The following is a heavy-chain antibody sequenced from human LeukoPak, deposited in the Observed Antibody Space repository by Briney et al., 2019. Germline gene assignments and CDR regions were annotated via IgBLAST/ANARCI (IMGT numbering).Heavy chain of an antibody. D-gene: IGHD4-17*01. CDR1: GGSFSGYY. V-gene: IGHV4-34*01. CDR2: INHSGST. Sequence: SETLSLTCAVYGGSFSGYYWSWIRQPPGKGLEWIGEINHSGSTYYNPSLTSRVTISVDTSKNQFSLKLSSMTAADTAVYYCARLDYGGHYFDYWGQGTLVTVSS. CDR3: ARLDYGGHYFDY. J-gene: IGHJ4*02.